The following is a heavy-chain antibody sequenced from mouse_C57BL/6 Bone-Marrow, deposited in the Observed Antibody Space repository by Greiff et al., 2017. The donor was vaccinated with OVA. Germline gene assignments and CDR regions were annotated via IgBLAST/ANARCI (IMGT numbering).Heavy chain of an antibody. J-gene: IGHJ4*01. D-gene: IGHD1-1*01. CDR1: GYTFTDYY. V-gene: IGHV1-76*01. Sequence: QVQLQQSGAELVRPGASVKLSCKASGYTFTDYYINWVKQRPGQGLEWIARIYPGSGNTYYNEKFKGKATLTAEKSSSTAYMQLSSLTSEDSAVYFCARILRYCYAMDYWGQGTSVTVSS. CDR2: IYPGSGNT. CDR3: ARILRYCYAMDY.